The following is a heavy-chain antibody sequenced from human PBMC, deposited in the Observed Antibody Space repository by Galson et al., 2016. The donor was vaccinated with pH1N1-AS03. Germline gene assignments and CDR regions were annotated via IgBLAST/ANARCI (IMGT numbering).Heavy chain of an antibody. CDR1: GFPFSTYW. CDR2: INTDGSST. V-gene: IGHV3-74*01. CDR3: ARGGDDYIWGSYSGDY. J-gene: IGHJ4*01. Sequence: SLRLSCAASGFPFSTYWMHWVRQVPGKGPVWISRINTDGSSTDYADSVKGRFTISRDNAKEMVYLQMNRLRADDTAVYYCARGGDDYIWGSYSGDYWGQASWSPSPQ. D-gene: IGHD3-16*01.